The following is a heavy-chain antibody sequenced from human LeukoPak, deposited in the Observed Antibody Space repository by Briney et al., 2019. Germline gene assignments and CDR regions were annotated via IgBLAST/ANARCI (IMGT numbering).Heavy chain of an antibody. D-gene: IGHD1-26*01. Sequence: SETLSLTCAVFGGSISSGGYSWSWIRQPPGKGLEWIGYIYHSGSTYYNPSLKSRVTISVDRSKNQFSLKLSSVTAADTAVYYCAREVRGYSGSYYFDYWGQGTLVTVSS. CDR1: GGSISSGGYS. CDR3: AREVRGYSGSYYFDY. J-gene: IGHJ4*02. CDR2: IYHSGST. V-gene: IGHV4-30-2*01.